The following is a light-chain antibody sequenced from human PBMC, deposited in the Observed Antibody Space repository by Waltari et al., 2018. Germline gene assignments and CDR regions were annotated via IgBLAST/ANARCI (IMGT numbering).Light chain of an antibody. CDR3: QQSFSTPRT. Sequence: DIQMTQSPSSLSASVGDRITISCRASQTIRTDLNWYQQRPVAATKILISSASTLRGGAPSRVSGSVSGTDFTLTISSLQPEDCATYYCQQSFSTPRTFGGGTRVEIK. CDR1: QTIRTD. V-gene: IGKV1-39*01. CDR2: SAS. J-gene: IGKJ4*01.